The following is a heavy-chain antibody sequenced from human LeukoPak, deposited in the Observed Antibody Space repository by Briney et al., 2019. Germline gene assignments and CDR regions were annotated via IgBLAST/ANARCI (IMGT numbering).Heavy chain of an antibody. D-gene: IGHD3-22*01. J-gene: IGHJ4*02. CDR2: ISGSGGST. V-gene: IGHV3-23*01. Sequence: GGSLRLSCAASRFTFSTYGMSWVRQAPGKGLEWVSSISGSGGSTNYADSVKGRFTISRDNTKNTLYLQMNSLRDEDTAVYYCAKSSYYDSSGYYREYYFDFWGQGTLVPVSS. CDR1: RFTFSTYG. CDR3: AKSSYYDSSGYYREYYFDF.